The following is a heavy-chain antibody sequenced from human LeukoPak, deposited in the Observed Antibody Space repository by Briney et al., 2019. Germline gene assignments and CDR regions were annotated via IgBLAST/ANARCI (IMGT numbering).Heavy chain of an antibody. CDR1: GFTFSNAW. J-gene: IGHJ3*02. Sequence: GGSLRLSCAASGFTFSNAWMSWVRQAPGKGLEWVGRIKSKTDGGTTDYAAPVKGRFTISRDDSKHTLYLQMNSLKTEDTAVYYCTTEDHIFRRSSGYSVGAFDIWGQGTMVSVSS. V-gene: IGHV3-15*01. CDR2: IKSKTDGGTT. CDR3: TTEDHIFRRSSGYSVGAFDI. D-gene: IGHD3-22*01.